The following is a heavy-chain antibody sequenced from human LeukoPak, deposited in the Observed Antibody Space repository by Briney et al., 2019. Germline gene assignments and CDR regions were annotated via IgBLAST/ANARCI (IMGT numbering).Heavy chain of an antibody. Sequence: SETLSLTCAVYGGSFSGYYWSWIRQPPGKGLEWIGEINHSGSTNYNPSLKSRVTISVDTSKNQFSLKLSSVTAVDTAVYYCARINYDFWSGSSYYFDYWGQGTLVTVSS. D-gene: IGHD3-3*01. CDR3: ARINYDFWSGSSYYFDY. J-gene: IGHJ4*02. CDR1: GGSFSGYY. V-gene: IGHV4-34*01. CDR2: INHSGST.